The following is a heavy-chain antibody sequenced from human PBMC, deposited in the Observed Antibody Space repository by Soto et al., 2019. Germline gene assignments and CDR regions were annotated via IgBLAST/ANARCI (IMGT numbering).Heavy chain of an antibody. CDR3: AKDGIMMTVGEFSYFYN. D-gene: IGHD3-16*01. Sequence: PGGSLRLSFAASGFTFSRYVIHWVRQAPVKGLEWVAVISYDGRNKYYADSVKGRFTIPRDNSKNTLYLQMNSLRAEDTAVYYCAKDGIMMTVGEFSYFYNWGRRTLFAVCS. V-gene: IGHV3-30*18. CDR1: GFTFSRYV. CDR2: ISYDGRNK. J-gene: IGHJ4*02.